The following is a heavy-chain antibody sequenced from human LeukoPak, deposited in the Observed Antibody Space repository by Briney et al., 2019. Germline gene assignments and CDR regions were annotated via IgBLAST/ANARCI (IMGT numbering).Heavy chain of an antibody. CDR3: ASEGIAAAADI. J-gene: IGHJ3*02. CDR1: GFTFDDYA. V-gene: IGHV3-43*02. Sequence: GGSLRLSCAASGFTFDDYAMHWVRQAPGKGLEWVSLISGDGGSTYYADSVKGRFTISRDNSKNTLYLQMNSLRGEDTAVYYCASEGIAAAADIWGQGTMVTVSS. D-gene: IGHD6-13*01. CDR2: ISGDGGST.